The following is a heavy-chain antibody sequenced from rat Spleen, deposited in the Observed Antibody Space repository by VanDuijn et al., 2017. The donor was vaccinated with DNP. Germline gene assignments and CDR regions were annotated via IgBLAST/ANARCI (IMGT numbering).Heavy chain of an antibody. D-gene: IGHD1-11*01. Sequence: QVQLEESGPGLMQPSETLSLTCTVFGFSLTNNGVGWVRQPLGKGLVWMGTIWAGGSTNYNSAVQSRLSISRDTSNSQVFLKMNSLQIEDIATYYCARGNYGGYDYWGQGVMVTVSS. J-gene: IGHJ2*01. V-gene: IGHV2-72*01. CDR3: ARGNYGGYDY. CDR2: IWAGGST. CDR1: GFSLTNNG.